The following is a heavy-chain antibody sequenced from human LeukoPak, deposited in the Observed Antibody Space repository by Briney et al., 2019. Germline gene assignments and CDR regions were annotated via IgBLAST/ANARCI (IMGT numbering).Heavy chain of an antibody. V-gene: IGHV3-23*01. CDR1: GFTFSSYA. D-gene: IGHD3-10*01. CDR3: AKDNPTYYYGSGSSDYYYGMDV. J-gene: IGHJ6*02. CDR2: ISGSGGST. Sequence: PGGSLRLSCAAAGFTFSSYAMSWVRQAPGKGLEWVSAISGSGGSTYYADSVKGRFTISRDNSKNTLYLQMNSLRAEDTAVYYCAKDNPTYYYGSGSSDYYYGMDVWGQGTTVTVSS.